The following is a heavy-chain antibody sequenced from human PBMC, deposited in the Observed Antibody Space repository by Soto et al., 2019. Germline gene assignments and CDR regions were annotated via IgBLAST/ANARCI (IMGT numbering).Heavy chain of an antibody. CDR3: AKMTTRRFDY. V-gene: IGHV3-23*01. D-gene: IGHD4-17*01. CDR1: GFTFSSYA. J-gene: IGHJ4*02. Sequence: VGSLRLSCAASGFTFSSYAMSWVRQAPGKGLEWVSGISGSGLSTNYADSVKGRFTISRDNSKNTLYLQMNSLRAEDTAVYYCAKMTTRRFDYWGQGTLVTVS. CDR2: ISGSGLST.